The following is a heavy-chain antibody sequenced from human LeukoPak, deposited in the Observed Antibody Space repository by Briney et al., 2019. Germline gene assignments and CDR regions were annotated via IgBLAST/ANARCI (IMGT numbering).Heavy chain of an antibody. CDR3: ANGARRFLEWLGEGYYMDV. D-gene: IGHD3-3*01. Sequence: PGGSLRLSCAASGFTFSSYAMNWVRQAPGKGLEWISYINIGSNSLLYADSVKGRFTISRDNAKNSLYLQMNSLRAEDTAVYYCANGARRFLEWLGEGYYMDVWGKGTTVTVSS. V-gene: IGHV3-48*01. CDR2: INIGSNSL. J-gene: IGHJ6*03. CDR1: GFTFSSYA.